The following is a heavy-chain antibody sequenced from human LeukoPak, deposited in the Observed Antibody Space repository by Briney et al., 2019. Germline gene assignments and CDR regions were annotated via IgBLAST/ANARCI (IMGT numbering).Heavy chain of an antibody. J-gene: IGHJ4*02. CDR1: GFTFSSYG. Sequence: PGGSLRLSCAASGFTFSSYGMHWVRQPPGKGLEWIGEINHSGSTNYNPSLKSRVTISVDTSKNQFSLKLSSVTAADTAVYYCARVITVVVPAAISFDYWGQGTLVTVSS. V-gene: IGHV4-34*01. D-gene: IGHD2-2*01. CDR2: INHSGST. CDR3: ARVITVVVPAAISFDY.